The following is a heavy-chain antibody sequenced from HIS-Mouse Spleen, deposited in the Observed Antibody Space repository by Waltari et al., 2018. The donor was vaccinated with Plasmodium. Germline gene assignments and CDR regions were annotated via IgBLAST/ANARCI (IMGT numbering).Heavy chain of an antibody. Sequence: LGWVAVISYDGSNKYYADSVKGRFTISRDNSKNTLYLQRNSLRAEDTAVYYCARDRRLAFDYWGQGTLVTVSS. D-gene: IGHD2-15*01. CDR2: ISYDGSNK. V-gene: IGHV3-30-3*01. J-gene: IGHJ4*02. CDR3: ARDRRLAFDY.